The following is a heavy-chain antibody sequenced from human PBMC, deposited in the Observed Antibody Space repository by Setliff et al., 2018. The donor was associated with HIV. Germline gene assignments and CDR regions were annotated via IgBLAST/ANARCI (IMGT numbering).Heavy chain of an antibody. CDR3: ARKGGYYYVAYYYGMDV. D-gene: IGHD3-22*01. CDR2: IWYDGSEK. Sequence: GSLRLSCAASGFTFSSYAMHWVRQAPGKGLEWVAVIWYDGSEKHYADSVKGRFTISRDSSKNTLYLQMNSLRAEDTAVYYCARKGGYYYVAYYYGMDVWGQGTTVTVSS. V-gene: IGHV3-33*01. CDR1: GFTFSSYA. J-gene: IGHJ6*02.